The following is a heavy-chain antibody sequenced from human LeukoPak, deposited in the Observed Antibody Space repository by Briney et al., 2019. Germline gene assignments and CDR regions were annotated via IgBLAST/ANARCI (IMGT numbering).Heavy chain of an antibody. CDR1: GGSFSGYY. V-gene: IGHV4-34*01. Sequence: SETLSLTCAVYGGSFSGYYWSWIRQPPGKGLEWIGEINHRGSTNFNRSLRSRVTISVDTSKNQFSLKLSSVTAADTAVYYCARGAVGSFDYWGQGTLVTVSS. J-gene: IGHJ4*02. CDR3: ARGAVGSFDY. D-gene: IGHD4-23*01. CDR2: INHRGST.